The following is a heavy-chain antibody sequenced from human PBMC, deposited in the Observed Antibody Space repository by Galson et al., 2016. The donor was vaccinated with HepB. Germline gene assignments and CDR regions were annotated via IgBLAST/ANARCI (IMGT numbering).Heavy chain of an antibody. CDR3: GREGRSLNAFDI. CDR2: IRSKAYGGTT. D-gene: IGHD2-15*01. V-gene: IGHV3-49*03. J-gene: IGHJ3*02. CDR1: GFTFGDYA. Sequence: LRLSCAATGFTFGDYAMHWFRQAPGKGLEWVGFIRSKAYGGTTEYAASVKGRFTISRDDSKGIAYLQMNSLKTEDTAVYYCGREGRSLNAFDIWGQGTMVTVSS.